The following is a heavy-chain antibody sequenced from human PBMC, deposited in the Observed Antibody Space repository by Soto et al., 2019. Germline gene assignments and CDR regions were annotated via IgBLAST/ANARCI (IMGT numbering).Heavy chain of an antibody. J-gene: IGHJ6*03. V-gene: IGHV1-8*01. CDR1: GYTFTSYD. CDR2: MNPNSGNT. D-gene: IGHD5-12*01. Sequence: EASVKVSCKASGYTFTSYDINWVRQATGQRLERKGWMNPNSGNTCYAQKFQGRVTMTRNTSISTAYMELSSLRSEDTAVYYCASGVSMVATTYYYYMDVWGKGTTVTVSS. CDR3: ASGVSMVATTYYYYMDV.